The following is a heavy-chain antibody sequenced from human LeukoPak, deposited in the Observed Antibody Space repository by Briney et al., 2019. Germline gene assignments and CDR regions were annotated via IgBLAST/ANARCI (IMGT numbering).Heavy chain of an antibody. Sequence: PGGSQRLSCSASGFIVSDNYMSWVRQAPGKGLEWVSVIYSGGGTFYSDSVKGRFTISRDYSKNTLYLQMNSLRADDTAVYYCARDSSGPAFWGQGTLVTVSS. CDR3: ARDSSGPAF. CDR1: GFIVSDNY. D-gene: IGHD6-19*01. CDR2: IYSGGGT. V-gene: IGHV3-53*01. J-gene: IGHJ4*02.